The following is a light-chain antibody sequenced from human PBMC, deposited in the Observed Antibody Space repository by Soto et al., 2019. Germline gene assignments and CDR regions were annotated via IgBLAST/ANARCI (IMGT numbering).Light chain of an antibody. V-gene: IGLV1-40*01. CDR3: QSYDSSLSGRYV. J-gene: IGLJ1*01. CDR1: SSNIGAGYD. Sequence: QTVVTQPPSVSGAPGQRVTISCTGSSSNIGAGYDVHWYQQLPGTAPKLLIYGNSNRPSGFPDRFSGSKSGTSASLAITGLQAEDEADYYCQSYDSSLSGRYVFGTGTKLTVL. CDR2: GNS.